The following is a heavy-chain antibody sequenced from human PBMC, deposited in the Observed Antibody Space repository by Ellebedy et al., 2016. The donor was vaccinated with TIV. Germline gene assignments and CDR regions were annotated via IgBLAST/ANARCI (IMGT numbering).Heavy chain of an antibody. Sequence: MPSETLSLTCTVSGGSISSYYWSWIRQLPGKGLEWIGYFYNSVNTIYNPSLKSRVSMSVETSKNQVSLKLRSVTAEDTAVYYCARLFESGSTGDYWGQGTLVTVSS. J-gene: IGHJ4*02. CDR2: FYNSVNT. CDR3: ARLFESGSTGDY. CDR1: GGSISSYY. D-gene: IGHD3-10*01. V-gene: IGHV4-59*08.